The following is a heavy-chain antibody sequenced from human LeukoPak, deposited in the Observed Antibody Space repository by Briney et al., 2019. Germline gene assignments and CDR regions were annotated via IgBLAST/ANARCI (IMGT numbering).Heavy chain of an antibody. V-gene: IGHV3-23*01. D-gene: IGHD5-12*01. CDR2: ISGSGGST. CDR3: ASQTSGYSGYSSHY. Sequence: GESLRLSCAASGFTFSSYAMSWVRQAPGKGLEWVSSISGSGGSTSYADSVKGQFTISRDNSKNTLYLQMNSLRAVDTAVYYCASQTSGYSGYSSHYWGQGTLVTVSS. CDR1: GFTFSSYA. J-gene: IGHJ4*02.